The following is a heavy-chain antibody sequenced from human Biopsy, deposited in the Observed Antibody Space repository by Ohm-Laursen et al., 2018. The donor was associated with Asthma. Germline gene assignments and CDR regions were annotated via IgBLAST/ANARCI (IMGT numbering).Heavy chain of an antibody. J-gene: IGHJ3*01. V-gene: IGHV3-30*07. D-gene: IGHD3-22*01. CDR3: VKDTNEDSYGYYTFEV. Sequence: RSLRLSRTAFGFSFSNFAIHWVRQAPGKGLEWVGVISKDASTQDYADSVKGRFTMARDNSKNTLDLQMSSLRAEDTAVYYCVKDTNEDSYGYYTFEVWGQGTMVTVSS. CDR1: GFSFSNFA. CDR2: ISKDASTQ.